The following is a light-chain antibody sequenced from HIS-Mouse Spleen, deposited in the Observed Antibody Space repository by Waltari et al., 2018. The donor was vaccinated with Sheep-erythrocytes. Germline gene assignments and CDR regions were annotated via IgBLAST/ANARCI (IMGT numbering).Light chain of an antibody. CDR1: SSDVGGYNY. V-gene: IGLV2-11*01. CDR3: CSYAGSYNHV. J-gene: IGLJ1*01. Sequence: QSALTQPRSVSGARGQSVTISCTGTSSDVGGYNYVSWYQQHPVKAPKLMIYDVSKRPSGVPDRFSGSKSGNTASLTISGLQAEDEADYYCCSYAGSYNHVFATGTKVTVL. CDR2: DVS.